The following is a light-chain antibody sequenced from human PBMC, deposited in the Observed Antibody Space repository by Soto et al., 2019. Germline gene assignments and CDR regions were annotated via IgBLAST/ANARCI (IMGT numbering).Light chain of an antibody. Sequence: DIQMTQSPSSLSASARDRVTITCRASQSISKYLNWYQQKPGRAPKLLIYAASSLQTGVPSRFSGSGSGTDFTLTIDSLQPEDFATYYCQQTYSAPYTFGPGTKLESK. CDR1: QSISKY. CDR3: QQTYSAPYT. J-gene: IGKJ2*01. CDR2: AAS. V-gene: IGKV1-39*01.